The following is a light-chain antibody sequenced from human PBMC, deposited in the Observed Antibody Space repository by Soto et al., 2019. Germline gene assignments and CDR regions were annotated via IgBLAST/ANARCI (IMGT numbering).Light chain of an antibody. J-gene: IGLJ1*01. CDR2: EAN. Sequence: QSVLTQPPSASGSPGQSVTISCTGTSSDVGGYNYVSWFQQHPGKAPKLIIHEANQRPSGVPDRLSGSKSGNTASLTVSGLQAEDEGTYYCSSYGGYNNVVFGTGTKVTVL. CDR1: SSDVGGYNY. V-gene: IGLV2-8*01. CDR3: SSYGGYNNVV.